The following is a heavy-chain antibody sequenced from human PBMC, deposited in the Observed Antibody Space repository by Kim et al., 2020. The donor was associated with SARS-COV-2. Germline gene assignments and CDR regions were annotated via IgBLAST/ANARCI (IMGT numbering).Heavy chain of an antibody. D-gene: IGHD4-17*01. V-gene: IGHV4-39*01. CDR1: GGSISSSSYY. CDR3: AGHYGDYGSPFDY. CDR2: IYYSGST. Sequence: SETLSLTCTVSGGSISSSSYYWGWIRQPPGKGLEWIGSIYYSGSTYYNPSLKSRVTISVDTSKNQFSLKLSSVTAADTAVYYCAGHYGDYGSPFDYWGQGTLVTVSS. J-gene: IGHJ4*02.